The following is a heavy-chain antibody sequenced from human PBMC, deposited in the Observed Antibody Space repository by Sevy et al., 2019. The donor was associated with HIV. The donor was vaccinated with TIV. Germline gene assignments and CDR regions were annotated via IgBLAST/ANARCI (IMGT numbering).Heavy chain of an antibody. CDR1: GFTFSSYA. CDR2: ISGSGGCK. CDR3: AKTPLAVDIVATGLDY. D-gene: IGHD5-12*01. J-gene: IGHJ4*02. Sequence: GGSLRLSCAASGFTFSSYAMSWVRQAPGKGLEWVSAISGSGGCKYYGDSVKGRFTISRDNAKNRLYLQMNSLRAEDTAVYYCAKTPLAVDIVATGLDYWGQGTLVTVSS. V-gene: IGHV3-23*01.